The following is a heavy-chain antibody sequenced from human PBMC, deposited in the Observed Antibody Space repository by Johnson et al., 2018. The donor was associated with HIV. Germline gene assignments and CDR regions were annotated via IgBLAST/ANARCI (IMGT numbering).Heavy chain of an antibody. J-gene: IGHJ3*02. CDR2: SSSSGSTI. CDR3: AREARRYHYDSSNDAFYI. CDR1: GFTFSDYY. D-gene: IGHD3-22*01. V-gene: IGHV3-11*04. Sequence: QVQLVESGGGMVKPGGSLRLSCAASGFTFSDYYMSWIRQAPGQGLEWVSYSSSSGSTIYYADSVQGRFTIFRDNAKNSLYLQMNSLRAEDTAVYYCAREARRYHYDSSNDAFYIWGQGTMVTVSS.